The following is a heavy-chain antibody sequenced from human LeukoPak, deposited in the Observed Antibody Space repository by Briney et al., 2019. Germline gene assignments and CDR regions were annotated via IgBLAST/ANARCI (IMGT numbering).Heavy chain of an antibody. J-gene: IGHJ4*02. D-gene: IGHD3-10*01. CDR1: GYSISSGYY. Sequence: SETLSLTCTVSGYSISSGYYWGWIRQPPGKGPEWIGSIYHSGSTYYNPSLKSRATISVDTSKNQFSLKLSSVTAADTAVYYCASGRWGVIHYWGQGTLVTVSS. CDR2: IYHSGST. CDR3: ASGRWGVIHY. V-gene: IGHV4-38-2*02.